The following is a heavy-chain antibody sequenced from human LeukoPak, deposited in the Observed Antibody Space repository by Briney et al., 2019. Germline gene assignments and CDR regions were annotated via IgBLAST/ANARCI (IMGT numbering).Heavy chain of an antibody. CDR1: GFTFSSYS. Sequence: PGGSLRLSCAASGFTFSSYSMNWVRQAPGKGLEWVSSISSSSSYIYYADSVKGRFTISRDNAKNSLYLQMTSLRAEDTAVYYCARTSRYCSGGSCYSPLGYWGQGTLVTVSS. CDR2: ISSSSSYI. V-gene: IGHV3-21*01. D-gene: IGHD2-15*01. CDR3: ARTSRYCSGGSCYSPLGY. J-gene: IGHJ4*02.